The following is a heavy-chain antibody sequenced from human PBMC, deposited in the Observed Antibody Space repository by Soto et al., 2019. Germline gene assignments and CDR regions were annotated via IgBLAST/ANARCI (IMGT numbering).Heavy chain of an antibody. CDR2: VYHTGAT. V-gene: IGHV4-59*01. J-gene: IGHJ4*02. D-gene: IGHD5-12*01. CDR3: ARGGNRYSNVASGVGGFDY. Sequence: PSETLSLTCTVSGASISSSYWSWIRQSPERGLEWIAYVYHTGATNHNPSLKSRVTISLDTSKGQFSLNLTSLTTADTAVYFCARGGNRYSNVASGVGGFDYWGQGSLVTVSS. CDR1: GASISSSY.